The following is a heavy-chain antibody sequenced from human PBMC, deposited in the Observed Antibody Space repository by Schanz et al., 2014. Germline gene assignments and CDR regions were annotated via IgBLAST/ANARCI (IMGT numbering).Heavy chain of an antibody. J-gene: IGHJ6*03. CDR2: ISTSGST. V-gene: IGHV4-61*02. Sequence: QVQLQESGPGLVKPSETLSLTCTVSGGSISSDSYSWSWIRQPAGKGLEWIGRISTSGSTNYNPSLKRRLAISLDTSKNQLSRKLSSVTAADTAVYYCAGGRGEVATIFHYYYFYYMDVWGKGTTVSVSS. CDR3: AGGRGEVATIFHYYYFYYMDV. CDR1: GGSISSDSYS. D-gene: IGHD5-12*01.